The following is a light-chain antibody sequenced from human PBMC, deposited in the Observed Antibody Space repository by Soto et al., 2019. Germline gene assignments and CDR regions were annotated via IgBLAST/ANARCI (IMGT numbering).Light chain of an antibody. CDR3: QQLNSYPPT. CDR1: QGISSY. J-gene: IGKJ4*01. CDR2: AAS. Sequence: IQLTQSPSSLSASIGDRDTITCRASQGISSYLAWYQQKPGKAPKLLIYAASTLQRGVPSRFSGSGSGTDFTLTISSLQPEDFATYYCQQLNSYPPTFGGGTKVEIK. V-gene: IGKV1-9*01.